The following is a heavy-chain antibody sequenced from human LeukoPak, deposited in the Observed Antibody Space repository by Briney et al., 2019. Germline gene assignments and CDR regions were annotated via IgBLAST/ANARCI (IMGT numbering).Heavy chain of an antibody. V-gene: IGHV3-30*02. D-gene: IGHD2-2*02. CDR3: AKDALPLGYCSSTSCYTGGFDY. Sequence: GGSLRLSCAASGFTFSSYGMHWVRQAPGKGLEWVVFIRYDGSNKYYADSVKGRFTISRDNSKNTLYLRMNSLRAEDTAVYYCAKDALPLGYCSSTSCYTGGFDYWGQGTLVTVSS. CDR1: GFTFSSYG. J-gene: IGHJ4*02. CDR2: IRYDGSNK.